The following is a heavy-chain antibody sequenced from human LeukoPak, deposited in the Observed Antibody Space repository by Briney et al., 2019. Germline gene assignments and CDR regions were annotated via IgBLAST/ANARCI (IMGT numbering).Heavy chain of an antibody. CDR1: GDSISGSDYY. CDR3: ARYPNVGVVVLRGPSFFDS. Sequence: SETLSLTCIVSGDSISGSDYYWGWIRQTPGKGLEWIGSIYSSGNTFYNPSFQSRVTVSVDTSKNQLSLQLIYVTAADAAMYYCARYPNVGVVVLRGPSFFDSWGQGTLVAVSP. CDR2: IYSSGNT. J-gene: IGHJ4*02. D-gene: IGHD2-21*01. V-gene: IGHV4-39*01.